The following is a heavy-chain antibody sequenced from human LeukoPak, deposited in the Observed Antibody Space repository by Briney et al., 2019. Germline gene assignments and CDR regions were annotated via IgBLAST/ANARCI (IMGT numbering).Heavy chain of an antibody. CDR1: GFTFGDYA. D-gene: IGHD3-16*01. V-gene: IGHV3-49*04. J-gene: IGHJ4*02. CDR3: TRGYDYVWGSPTGFGY. Sequence: GGSLRLSCTASGFTFGDYAMSWVRQAPGKGLEWVGFIRSKAYGGTTEYAASVKGRFTISRDDSKSIAYLQMNSLKTEDTAVYYCTRGYDYVWGSPTGFGYWGQGTLVTVSS. CDR2: IRSKAYGGTT.